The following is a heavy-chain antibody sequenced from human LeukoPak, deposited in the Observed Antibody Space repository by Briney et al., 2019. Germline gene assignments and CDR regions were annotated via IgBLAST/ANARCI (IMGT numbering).Heavy chain of an antibody. CDR1: GGSISSRTYY. CDR3: ARHLGTGYYDSPYYFDY. D-gene: IGHD3-22*01. Sequence: PSETLSLTCTVSGGSISSRTYYWGWIRQPPGKGLEWIGTIDYSENTYYNPSLKSRVTISVDTSKNQFSLKLSSVTAADTAVYYCARHLGTGYYDSPYYFDYWGQGTLVTVSS. V-gene: IGHV4-39*01. CDR2: IDYSENT. J-gene: IGHJ4*02.